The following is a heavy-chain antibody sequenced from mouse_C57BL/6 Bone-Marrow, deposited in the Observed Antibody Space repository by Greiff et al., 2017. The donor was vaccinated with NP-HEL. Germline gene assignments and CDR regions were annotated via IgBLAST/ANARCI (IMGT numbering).Heavy chain of an antibody. CDR1: GYTFTSYW. CDR3: ARRRRGYYAMDY. Sequence: QVQLQQPLSYLVKPGASVKMSCKASGYTFTSYWITWVKQRPGQGLEWIGDIYPGSGSTNYNEKFKSKATLTVDTSSSTAYMQLSSLTSEDSAVYYCARRRRGYYAMDYWGQGTSVTVSS. V-gene: IGHV1-55*01. CDR2: IYPGSGST. J-gene: IGHJ4*01.